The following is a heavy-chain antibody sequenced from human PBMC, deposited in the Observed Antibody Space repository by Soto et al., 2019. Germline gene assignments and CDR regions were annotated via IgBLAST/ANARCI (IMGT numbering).Heavy chain of an antibody. CDR1: GYTFTGYS. Sequence: ASVKVSCKASGYTFTGYSMHWVRQAPGQGLEWMGWISTAHADIGYAQKFQGRVTMTKDTSTSTSFVELRSLRSDDTAIYYCARDLAYIREYWGQGTQVTVS. CDR2: ISTAHADI. V-gene: IGHV1-18*04. CDR3: ARDLAYIREY. D-gene: IGHD3-10*01. J-gene: IGHJ4*02.